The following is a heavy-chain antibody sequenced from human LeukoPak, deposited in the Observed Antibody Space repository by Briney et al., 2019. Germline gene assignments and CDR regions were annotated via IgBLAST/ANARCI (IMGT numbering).Heavy chain of an antibody. D-gene: IGHD3-22*01. CDR3: ARSPTRGIVVVKRGAFDI. V-gene: IGHV4-34*01. Sequence: SEILSLTCAVYGGSFSGYYWSWIRQPPGKGLEWIGEINHSGSTNYNPSLKSRVTISVDTSKNQFSLKLSSVTAADTAVYYCARSPTRGIVVVKRGAFDIWGQGTMVTVSS. CDR2: INHSGST. CDR1: GGSFSGYY. J-gene: IGHJ3*02.